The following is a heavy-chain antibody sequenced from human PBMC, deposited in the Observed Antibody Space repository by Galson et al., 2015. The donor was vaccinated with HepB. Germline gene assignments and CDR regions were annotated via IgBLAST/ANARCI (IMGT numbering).Heavy chain of an antibody. CDR2: IWYDGSNK. J-gene: IGHJ1*01. Sequence: SLRLSCAASGFTFSSYGMHWVRQAPGKGLEWVAVIWYDGSNKYYADSVKGRFTISRDNSKNTLYLQMNSLRAEDTAVYYCARGPPGYSSSWYDSFQHWGQGTLVTVSS. CDR1: GFTFSSYG. D-gene: IGHD6-13*01. V-gene: IGHV3-33*08. CDR3: ARGPPGYSSSWYDSFQH.